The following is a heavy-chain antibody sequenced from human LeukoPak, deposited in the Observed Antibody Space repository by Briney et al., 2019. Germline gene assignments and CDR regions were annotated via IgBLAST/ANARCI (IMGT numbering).Heavy chain of an antibody. CDR1: GCSFINHW. J-gene: IGHJ4*02. Sequence: GESLQISCKGAGCSFINHWIAWGRQLPGKGLDWMGSVYPDDSDARYSPSFKGQVTMSADKSIDTAYLQWNSLKASDTPIYFCAIHLRSAGHYRWPLDFWRQGTLVTVSS. D-gene: IGHD5-24*01. CDR2: VYPDDSDA. V-gene: IGHV5-51*01. CDR3: AIHLRSAGHYRWPLDF.